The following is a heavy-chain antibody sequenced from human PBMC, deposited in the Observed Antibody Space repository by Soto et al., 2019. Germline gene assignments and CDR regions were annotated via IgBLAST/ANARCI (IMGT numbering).Heavy chain of an antibody. CDR1: GFTVSSNY. V-gene: IGHV3-66*01. J-gene: IGHJ6*02. CDR2: IYSGGST. CDR3: ARDRFPYGMDV. Sequence: PGGSLRLSCAASGFTVSSNYMSWVRQAPGKGLEWVSFIYSGGSTYYADSVKGRFTISRDKSKNTLYLQMNSLRADDTAMYYCARDRFPYGMDVWGQGTTVTSP.